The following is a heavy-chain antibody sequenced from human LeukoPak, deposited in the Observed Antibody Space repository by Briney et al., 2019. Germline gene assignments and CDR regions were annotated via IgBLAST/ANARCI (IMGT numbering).Heavy chain of an antibody. V-gene: IGHV3-48*03. CDR3: AKASSAGDSSSWNY. Sequence: GGSLRLSCAASGFTFSSYEMNWVRQAPGKGLEWVSYTSSSGSTIYYADSVKGRFTISRDNSKKTLHLQMNSLRAEDTAIYYCAKASSAGDSSSWNYWGQGILVTVSS. CDR1: GFTFSSYE. J-gene: IGHJ4*02. D-gene: IGHD6-13*01. CDR2: TSSSGSTI.